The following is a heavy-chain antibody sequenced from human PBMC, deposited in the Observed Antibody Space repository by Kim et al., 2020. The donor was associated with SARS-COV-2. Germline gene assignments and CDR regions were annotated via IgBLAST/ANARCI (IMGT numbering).Heavy chain of an antibody. V-gene: IGHV3-73*01. J-gene: IGHJ5*02. CDR3: TRPVSSPYNWFDP. Sequence: GGSLRLSCAASGFTFSGSAMHWVRQASGKGLEWVGRIRSKANSYATAYAASVKGRFTISRDDSKNTAYLQMNSLKTEDTAVYYCTRPVSSPYNWFDPWGQGTLVTVSS. CDR1: GFTFSGSA. CDR2: IRSKANSYAT.